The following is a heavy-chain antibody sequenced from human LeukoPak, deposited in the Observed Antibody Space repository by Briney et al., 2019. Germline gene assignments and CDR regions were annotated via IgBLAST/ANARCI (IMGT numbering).Heavy chain of an antibody. CDR2: ITASGGST. CDR1: GFTFNNYA. D-gene: IGHD1-1*01. CDR3: ARDYPTSGIVTIFDY. V-gene: IGHV3-23*01. J-gene: IGHJ4*02. Sequence: PGGSLRLSCASSGFTFNNYAMTWVRQAPGKGPEWVSPITASGGSTYCADSVKGRFTISRDNSKNTLYLQMSSLRAEDTAVYYCARDYPTSGIVTIFDYWGQGTLVTVSS.